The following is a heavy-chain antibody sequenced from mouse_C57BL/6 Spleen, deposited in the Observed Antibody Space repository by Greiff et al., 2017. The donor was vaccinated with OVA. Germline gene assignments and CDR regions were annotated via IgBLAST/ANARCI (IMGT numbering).Heavy chain of an antibody. V-gene: IGHV10-1*01. CDR1: GFSFNTYA. D-gene: IGHD1-1*01. CDR3: VRGYYGSWDYAMDY. J-gene: IGHJ4*01. CDR2: IRSKSNNYAT. Sequence: DVMLVESGGGLVQPKGSLKLSCAASGFSFNTYAMNWVRQAPGKGLEWVARIRSKSNNYATYYADSVKDRFTISRDDSESMLYLQMNNLKTEDTAMYYCVRGYYGSWDYAMDYWGQGTSVTVSS.